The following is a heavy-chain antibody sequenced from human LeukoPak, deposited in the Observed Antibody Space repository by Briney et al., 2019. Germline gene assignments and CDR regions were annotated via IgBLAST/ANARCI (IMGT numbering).Heavy chain of an antibody. CDR2: IYSGGST. CDR1: GFTFSSYS. V-gene: IGHV3-53*01. CDR3: ASHRARYYYDSSGYVDY. Sequence: GGSLRLSCAASGFTFSSYSMNWVRQAPGKGLEWVSVIYSGGSTYYADSVKGRFTISRDNSKNTLYLQMNSLRAEDTAVYYCASHRARYYYDSSGYVDYWGQGTLVTVSS. J-gene: IGHJ4*02. D-gene: IGHD3-22*01.